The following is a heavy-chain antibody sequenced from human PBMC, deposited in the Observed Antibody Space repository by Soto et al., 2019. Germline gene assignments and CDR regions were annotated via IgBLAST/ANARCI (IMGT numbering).Heavy chain of an antibody. J-gene: IGHJ5*02. D-gene: IGHD6-13*01. CDR3: AKEGRVGYSTRIFRRDNWFDP. CDR1: GFTFSSYA. CDR2: ILYDGSNQ. V-gene: IGHV3-33*06. Sequence: QVQLVESGGGVVQPGRSLRLSCAASGFTFSSYAMHWVRQAPGKGLEWVAAILYDGSNQYYGDAVKGRFTISRDNSKNTLYLRMNRLRVEDTAVYYCAKEGRVGYSTRIFRRDNWFDPWGQGTPVTVSS.